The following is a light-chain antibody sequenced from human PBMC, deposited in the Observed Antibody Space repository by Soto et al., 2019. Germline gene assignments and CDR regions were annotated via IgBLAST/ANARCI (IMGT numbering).Light chain of an antibody. CDR1: QSVSSK. V-gene: IGKV3-15*01. CDR2: GAS. Sequence: EIVMTQSAATLSVSPGEGATLSCRASQSVSSKLAWYQQKPGQAPRLLIYGASTRAPGIPARFSGSGSGKGFTLIFSRPQSEKSAVYDCQQYNRWLWRFGRGTKVDIK. CDR3: QQYNRWLWR. J-gene: IGKJ4*01.